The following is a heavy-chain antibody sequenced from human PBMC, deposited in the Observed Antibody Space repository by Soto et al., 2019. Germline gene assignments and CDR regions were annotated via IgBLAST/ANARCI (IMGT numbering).Heavy chain of an antibody. CDR3: ARGRGYCSGGSCYDAADPPFDY. Sequence: QVQLVQSGAEVKKPGSSVKVSCKASGGTFSSYAISWVRQAPGQGLEWMGGIIPIFGTANYAQKFQGRVTITADESTRTAYMELSSLRSEDTAVYYCARGRGYCSGGSCYDAADPPFDYWGQGTLVTVSS. D-gene: IGHD2-15*01. CDR2: IIPIFGTA. CDR1: GGTFSSYA. V-gene: IGHV1-69*01. J-gene: IGHJ4*02.